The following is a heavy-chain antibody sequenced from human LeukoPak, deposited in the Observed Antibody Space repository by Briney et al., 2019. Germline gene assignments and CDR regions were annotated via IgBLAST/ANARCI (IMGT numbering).Heavy chain of an antibody. Sequence: SVKASCKASGGTFSSYAISWVRQAPGQGLEWMGRIIPILGIANNAQKFQGRVTITADKSTSTAYMELSSLRSEDTAVYYCARDGRYCSSTSCPQTGTTLFYFDYWGQGTLVTVSS. D-gene: IGHD2-2*01. CDR2: IIPILGIA. CDR3: ARDGRYCSSTSCPQTGTTLFYFDY. CDR1: GGTFSSYA. V-gene: IGHV1-69*04. J-gene: IGHJ4*02.